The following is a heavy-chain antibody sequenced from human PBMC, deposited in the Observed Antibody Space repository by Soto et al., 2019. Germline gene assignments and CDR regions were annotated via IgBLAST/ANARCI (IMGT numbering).Heavy chain of an antibody. CDR1: GGSFSGYY. V-gene: IGHV4-34*01. J-gene: IGHJ4*02. CDR3: ANVNYCSGGSCYSYYFDS. CDR2: INHSGST. Sequence: SETLSLTCAVYGGSFSGYYWSWIRQPPGKGLEWIGEINHSGSTNYNPSLKSRVTISVDTSKNQFSLKLSSVTAADTAVYYCANVNYCSGGSCYSYYFDSWGQGTLVTVSS. D-gene: IGHD2-15*01.